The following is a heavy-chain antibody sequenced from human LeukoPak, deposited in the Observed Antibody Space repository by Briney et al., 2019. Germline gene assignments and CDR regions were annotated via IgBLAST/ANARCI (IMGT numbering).Heavy chain of an antibody. J-gene: IGHJ3*02. Sequence: PGGSLRLSCAASGITFSDAWMNWVRQAPGKGLEWVGRIKSKTDGGTTDYAAPVKGGFTISRDDSKDTLYLQMNSLRAEDTAVYYCARDPSGSYYYDSSGYSDAFDIWGQGTMVTVSS. CDR3: ARDPSGSYYYDSSGYSDAFDI. CDR2: IKSKTDGGTT. D-gene: IGHD3-22*01. V-gene: IGHV3-15*01. CDR1: GITFSDAW.